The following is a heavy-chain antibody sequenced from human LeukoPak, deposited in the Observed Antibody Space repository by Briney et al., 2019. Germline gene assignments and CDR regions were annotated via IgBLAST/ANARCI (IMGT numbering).Heavy chain of an antibody. Sequence: SETLSLTCTVSGGSISSGGYYWSWIRQHTGKGLEWIGYIYYSGNTYYNPSLKSRVTISVDTSKNQFSLKLSSVTAADTAVYYCARASYGYRIDYWGQGTLVTVSS. CDR3: ARASYGYRIDY. CDR1: GGSISSGGYY. V-gene: IGHV4-31*03. D-gene: IGHD5-18*01. CDR2: IYYSGNT. J-gene: IGHJ4*02.